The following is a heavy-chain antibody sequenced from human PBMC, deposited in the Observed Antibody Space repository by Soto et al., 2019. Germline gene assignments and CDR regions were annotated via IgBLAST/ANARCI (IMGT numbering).Heavy chain of an antibody. V-gene: IGHV3-21*04. Sequence: PGGSLRLSCAASGFTFSSYTMNWVRQAPGKGLEWVSSISSSSSYIYYADSVKGRFTISRDNSKNTLYLQMNSLRAEDTAVYYCAKDNGVVISYYYYYGMDVWGQGTTVTVSS. D-gene: IGHD3-3*01. J-gene: IGHJ6*02. CDR3: AKDNGVVISYYYYYGMDV. CDR1: GFTFSSYT. CDR2: ISSSSSYI.